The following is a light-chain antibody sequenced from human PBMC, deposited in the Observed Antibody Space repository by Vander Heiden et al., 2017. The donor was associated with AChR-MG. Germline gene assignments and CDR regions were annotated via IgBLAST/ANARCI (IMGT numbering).Light chain of an antibody. CDR2: EVS. CDR1: SSDDGSYNL. Sequence: QSALTQPAHVSGSPGQSITIPCTGTSSDDGSYNLVSWYQQHPAKAPKLMIYEVSKRPSGVSNRFSGSKSGNTASLTISGLQAEDEADYYCCSYAGSSTSPYVFGTGTKVTVL. V-gene: IGLV2-23*02. J-gene: IGLJ1*01. CDR3: CSYAGSSTSPYV.